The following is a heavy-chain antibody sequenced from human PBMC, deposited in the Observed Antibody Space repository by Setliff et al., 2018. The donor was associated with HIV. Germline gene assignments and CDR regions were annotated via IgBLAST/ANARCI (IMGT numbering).Heavy chain of an antibody. D-gene: IGHD3-22*01. CDR3: ARGHSYDSYGYYLRGFDI. CDR2: INHSEST. J-gene: IGHJ3*02. CDR1: GGSFSGYY. V-gene: IGHV4-34*01. Sequence: SETLSLTCAVYGGSFSGYYWGWIRQSPGKGLEWIGEINHSESTNYNPSVKRRVTISIDTSKNQISLKLSSVTAADTAVYYCARGHSYDSYGYYLRGFDIWGPGTMVTVSS.